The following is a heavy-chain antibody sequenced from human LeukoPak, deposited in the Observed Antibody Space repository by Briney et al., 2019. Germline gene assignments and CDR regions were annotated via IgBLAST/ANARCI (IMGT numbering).Heavy chain of an antibody. V-gene: IGHV3-48*03. J-gene: IGHJ3*02. CDR1: GFTFSSYE. CDR2: ISGSGSTI. CDR3: ASGAFDI. D-gene: IGHD3-10*01. Sequence: GGSLRLSCAASGFTFSSYEMNWVRQAPGKGLEWVSYISGSGSTIYYADSVKGRFTISRDNAKNSLYLQMNGLRAEDTAVYYCASGAFDIWGQGTMVTVSS.